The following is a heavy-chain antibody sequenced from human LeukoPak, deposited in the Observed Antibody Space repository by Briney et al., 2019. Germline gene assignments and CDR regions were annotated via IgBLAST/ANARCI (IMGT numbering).Heavy chain of an antibody. CDR3: ARRNDILTGLSMDV. V-gene: IGHV1-18*01. CDR2: ISTYSGTT. CDR1: GYTFSNSG. D-gene: IGHD3-9*01. J-gene: IGHJ6*03. Sequence: ASVKVSCKAPGYTFSNSGISWVRQAPGQGLEWMGWISTYSGTTNYAHNLQGRLTMTTDTSTSTAYMELRNLKSDDTAVYYCARRNDILTGLSMDVWGKGTTVTISS.